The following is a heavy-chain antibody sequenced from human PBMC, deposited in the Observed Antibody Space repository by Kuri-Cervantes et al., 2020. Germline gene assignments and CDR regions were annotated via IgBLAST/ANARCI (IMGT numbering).Heavy chain of an antibody. V-gene: IGHV4-38-2*01. D-gene: IGHD2-21*02. CDR1: GFTFSHYA. J-gene: IGHJ2*01. Sequence: ESLKISCAASGFTFSHYAMSWVRQAPGKGLEWIGSIYHSGSTYYNPSLKSRVTISVDTSKNQFSLKLSSVTAADTAVYYCARARGGDKTKRYFDLWGRGTLVTVSS. CDR3: ARARGGDKTKRYFDL. CDR2: IYHSGST.